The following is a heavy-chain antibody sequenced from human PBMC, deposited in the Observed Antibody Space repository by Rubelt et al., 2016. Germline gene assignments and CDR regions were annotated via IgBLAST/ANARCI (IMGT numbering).Heavy chain of an antibody. V-gene: IGHV1-3*01. Sequence: QVHLVQSGAEVKDPGASVKVSCKASGYTFNIYPMHWVRQAPGQRLEWVGWIDPGNGNTNYSQTFQGRVTSIRDTSASTVYMELSRLTSEDTAVYYCARGGLDYWGQGTLVTVSS. CDR2: IDPGNGNT. CDR1: GYTFNIYP. D-gene: IGHD6-19*01. J-gene: IGHJ4*02. CDR3: ARGGLDY.